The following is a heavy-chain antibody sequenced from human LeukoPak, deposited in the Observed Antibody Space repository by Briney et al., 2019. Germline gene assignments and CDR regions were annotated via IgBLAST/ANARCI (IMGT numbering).Heavy chain of an antibody. CDR3: ARDPKDESSGYYYFDY. D-gene: IGHD3-22*01. J-gene: IGHJ4*02. CDR1: GYTLTELS. CDR2: FDPEDGET. Sequence: ASVKVSCKVSGYTLTELSMHWVRQAPGKGLEWMGGFDPEDGETSYAQKFQGRVTMTRGMSTSTVYMELSSLRSEDTAVYYCARDPKDESSGYYYFDYWGQGTLVTVSS. V-gene: IGHV1-24*01.